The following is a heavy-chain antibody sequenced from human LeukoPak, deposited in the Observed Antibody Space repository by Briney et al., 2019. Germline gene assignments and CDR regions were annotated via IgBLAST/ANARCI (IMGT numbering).Heavy chain of an antibody. CDR1: GGSFIGYS. CDR3: ASFSAADFGY. J-gene: IGHJ4*02. D-gene: IGHD2/OR15-2a*01. V-gene: IGHV4-34*01. Sequence: PSETLSLTCAVYGGSFIGYSWSWSRQPPGKGLEWIGEINHSGSTNYNPSLKSRVTISVDTSKNQFSLKLSSVTAADTAVYYCASFSAADFGYWGQGTLVTVSS. CDR2: INHSGST.